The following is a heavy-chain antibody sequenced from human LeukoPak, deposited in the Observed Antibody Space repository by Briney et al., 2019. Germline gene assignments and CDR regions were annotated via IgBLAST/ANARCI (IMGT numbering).Heavy chain of an antibody. J-gene: IGHJ4*02. CDR1: GGSISSSSYY. D-gene: IGHD3-22*01. CDR3: ARVYDRSGRSLDY. CDR2: FYYSGST. Sequence: SETLSLTCTVSGGSISSSSYYWGWIRQPPGKGLEWIGSFYYSGSTYYNPSLKSRVTISVDTSKNQFSLKLNSVTAADTAVYYCARVYDRSGRSLDYWGQGILVTVSS. V-gene: IGHV4-39*01.